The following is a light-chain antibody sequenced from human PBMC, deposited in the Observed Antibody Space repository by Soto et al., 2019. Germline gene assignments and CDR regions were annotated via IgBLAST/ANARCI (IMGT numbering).Light chain of an antibody. Sequence: DIVMTQSPLSLPVTPGAPASISCRSSQSLLHSNGNNQLDWYLQKPGQSPQLLIYLGSSRASGGPDRSRGSESCTDCTLKIRRAEAKAVGVSYCMQAQHSPYTFGQGTKLEIK. CDR2: LGS. J-gene: IGKJ2*01. CDR1: QSLLHSNGNNQ. CDR3: MQAQHSPYT. V-gene: IGKV2-28*01.